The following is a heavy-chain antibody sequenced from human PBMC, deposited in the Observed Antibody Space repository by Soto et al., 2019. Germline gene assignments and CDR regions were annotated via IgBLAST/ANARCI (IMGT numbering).Heavy chain of an antibody. J-gene: IGHJ4*02. CDR3: ARRWGGALDY. Sequence: QVQLQESGPGLVKPSETLSLTCTVSGGSMSSYYWSWIRQPPGKGLEWIGYIYYSGSTNYNPSLKSRDTISGDTSKNQFSLKLNSVTDADTAVYYCARRWGGALDYWGQGTLVTVSS. V-gene: IGHV4-59*08. D-gene: IGHD3-16*01. CDR2: IYYSGST. CDR1: GGSMSSYY.